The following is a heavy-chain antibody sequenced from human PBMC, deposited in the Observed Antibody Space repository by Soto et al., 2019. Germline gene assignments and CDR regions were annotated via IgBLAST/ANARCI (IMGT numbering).Heavy chain of an antibody. CDR1: GFTFSSYA. D-gene: IGHD3-16*02. Sequence: GGSLRLSCAASGFTFSSYAMSWVRQAPGKGLEWVSAISGSGGSTYYADSVKGRFTISRDNSKNTLYLQMNSLRAEDTAVYYCAKVGSYDYIWGSYRPGPYYYYYMDVWGKGTTVTVSS. J-gene: IGHJ6*03. V-gene: IGHV3-23*01. CDR2: ISGSGGST. CDR3: AKVGSYDYIWGSYRPGPYYYYYMDV.